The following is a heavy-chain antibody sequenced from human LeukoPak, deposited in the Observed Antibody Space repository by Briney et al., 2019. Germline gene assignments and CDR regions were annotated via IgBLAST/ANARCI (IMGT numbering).Heavy chain of an antibody. CDR3: ARDIARPSLYPVGATTSAFDI. D-gene: IGHD1-26*01. Sequence: GGSLRLSCAATGFTFSSYSMNWVRQAPGKGLEWVSSISSSSSYIFYADSVQGRFTISRDNAKNSLFLQMNSLRAEDTAVYYCARDIARPSLYPVGATTSAFDIWGQGTMVTVSS. V-gene: IGHV3-21*01. CDR2: ISSSSSYI. CDR1: GFTFSSYS. J-gene: IGHJ3*02.